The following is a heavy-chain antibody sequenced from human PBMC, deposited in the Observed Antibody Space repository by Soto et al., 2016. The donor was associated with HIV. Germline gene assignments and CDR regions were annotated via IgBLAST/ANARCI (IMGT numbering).Heavy chain of an antibody. D-gene: IGHD6-13*01. CDR3: TKEKWGSNWSSFDY. J-gene: IGHJ4*02. Sequence: EVQLVESGGVVVQPGGSLRLSCAASGFNFEDFSIHWVRQAPGKGLEWVALINKDGRNRYYADSVKGRFTISRDNSKNSLYLQMNSLTTDDTAQYYCTKEKWGSNWSSFDYWGQGTLVTVSS. CDR1: GFNFEDFS. V-gene: IGHV3-43*01. CDR2: INKDGRNR.